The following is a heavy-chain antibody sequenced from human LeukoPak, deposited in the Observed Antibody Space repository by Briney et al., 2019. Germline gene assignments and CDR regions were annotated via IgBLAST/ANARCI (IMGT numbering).Heavy chain of an antibody. D-gene: IGHD3-10*01. Sequence: GASVKVSCKASGYTFTSYYMHWVRQAPGQGLEWMGIINPSGGRTNYAPKFQGRVTMTRDTATSTVYMELSSLRSEDTAVYYCVRDGEVIIKPAASFPHDAFDIWGQRTMVIVSS. CDR3: VRDGEVIIKPAASFPHDAFDI. J-gene: IGHJ3*02. CDR1: GYTFTSYY. V-gene: IGHV1-46*01. CDR2: INPSGGRT.